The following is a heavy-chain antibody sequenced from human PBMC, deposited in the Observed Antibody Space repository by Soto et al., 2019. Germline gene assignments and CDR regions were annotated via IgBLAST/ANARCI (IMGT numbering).Heavy chain of an antibody. J-gene: IGHJ6*02. CDR2: IKSKTDGGTT. CDR3: STVFWMNYGDGYYFYYGTDG. V-gene: IGHV3-15*07. CDR1: GFTFSNAW. D-gene: IGHD4-17*01. Sequence: EVQLVESGGGLVKPGGSLRLSCAASGFTFSNAWRNWVRQAPGKGLEWVGRIKSKTDGGTTDYAAPVKGRCTISRDDSKNTLSLQMNSLKIEDTGVYYCSTVFWMNYGDGYYFYYGTDGWGQGTTVTVSS.